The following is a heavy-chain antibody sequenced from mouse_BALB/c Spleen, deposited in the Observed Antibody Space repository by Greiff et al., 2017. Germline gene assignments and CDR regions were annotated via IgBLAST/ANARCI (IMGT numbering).Heavy chain of an antibody. D-gene: IGHD1-2*01. Sequence: EVQGVESGGGLVQPGGSRKLSCAASGFTFSSFGMHWVRQAPEKGLEWVAYISSGSSTIYYADTVKGRFTISRDNPKNTLFLQMTSLRSEDTAMYYCASRIRFITTATSYAMDYWGQGTSVTVSS. CDR3: ASRIRFITTATSYAMDY. CDR2: ISSGSSTI. V-gene: IGHV5-17*02. J-gene: IGHJ4*01. CDR1: GFTFSSFG.